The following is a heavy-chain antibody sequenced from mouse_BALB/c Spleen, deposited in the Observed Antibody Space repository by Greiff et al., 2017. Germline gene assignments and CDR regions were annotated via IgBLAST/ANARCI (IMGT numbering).Heavy chain of an antibody. V-gene: IGHV14-3*02. CDR1: GFNIKDTY. CDR2: IDPANGNT. J-gene: IGHJ4*01. CDR3: ARSFYYAMDY. Sequence: EVNLVESGAELVKPGASVKLSCTASGFNIKDTYMHWVKQRPEQGLEWIGRIDPANGNTKYDPKFQGKATITADTSSNTAYLQLSSLTSEDTAVYYCARSFYYAMDYWGQGTSVTVSS.